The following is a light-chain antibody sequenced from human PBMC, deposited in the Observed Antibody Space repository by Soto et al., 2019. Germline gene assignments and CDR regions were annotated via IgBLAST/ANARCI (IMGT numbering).Light chain of an antibody. J-gene: IGKJ4*01. CDR1: QSVSGN. V-gene: IGKV3-15*01. CDR2: GAS. CDR3: QQYHNWPPGLT. Sequence: VMTQSPATLSVSPGERVTLSCTASQSVSGNLAWYQQKPGQAPRLLIHGASTRATDIPARFSGSGSGTEFTLTITSLQSEDFAVYYCQQYHNWPPGLTVGGGTKVDSK.